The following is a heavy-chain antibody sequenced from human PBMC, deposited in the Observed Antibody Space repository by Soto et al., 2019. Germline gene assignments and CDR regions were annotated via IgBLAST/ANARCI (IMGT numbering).Heavy chain of an antibody. V-gene: IGHV3-23*01. CDR2: VSGSGGST. D-gene: IGHD2-15*01. CDR1: GFTFSSYA. J-gene: IGHJ4*02. CDR3: ARAQYCSGGSCYSGY. Sequence: GGSLRLSCAASGFTFSSYAMNWVRQAPGKGLEWVSAVSGSGGSTYYADSVKGRFTISRDNSKNTLYLQMNSLRAEDTAVYYCARAQYCSGGSCYSGYWGQGTLVTVSS.